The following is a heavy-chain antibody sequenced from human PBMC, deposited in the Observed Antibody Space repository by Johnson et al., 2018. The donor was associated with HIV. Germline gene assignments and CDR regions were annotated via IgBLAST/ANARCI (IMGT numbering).Heavy chain of an antibody. J-gene: IGHJ3*01. CDR1: GFTFSSYW. CDR3: AKDQWSSSWTNDAFDF. Sequence: VQLVESGGGLVQPGGSLRLSCAASGFTFSSYWMHWVRQAPGKGLVWVSRINSDGSSTSYEDSVKGRFTLSRDNSKTTLYLQRNSLRAEDTAVYYCAKDQWSSSWTNDAFDFWGQGTMVTVSS. CDR2: INSDGSST. D-gene: IGHD6-13*01. V-gene: IGHV3-74*01.